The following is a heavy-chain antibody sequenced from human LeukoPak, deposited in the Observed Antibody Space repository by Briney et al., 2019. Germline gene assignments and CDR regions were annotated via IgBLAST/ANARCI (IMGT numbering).Heavy chain of an antibody. V-gene: IGHV3-15*07. CDR2: IKSKTDGRTT. CDR3: STGPN. Sequence: PGESLRLSCAAAVVTFSSAWLNWVRQAPWKGREWVGRIKSKTDGRTTDYAAPVKGRFTISRDDSKNMLYLQMNSLKTEDTAAYYCSTGPNWGQGTLVTVSS. CDR1: VVTFSSAW. J-gene: IGHJ4*02.